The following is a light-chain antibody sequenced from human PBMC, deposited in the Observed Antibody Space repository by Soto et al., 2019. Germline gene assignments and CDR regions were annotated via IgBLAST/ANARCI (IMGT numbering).Light chain of an antibody. CDR3: QQYNSYPLP. J-gene: IGKJ4*01. CDR1: QGINNW. CDR2: AAS. V-gene: IGKV1D-16*01. Sequence: DIQMTQSPSSLSASIGDRVTITCRASQGINNWLAWYQQKPEKAPKSLIYAASNLQSGVPSRFSGSGSGTDFTLTISNLQPEDFAPYYCQQYNSYPLPFGGGTXLKIK.